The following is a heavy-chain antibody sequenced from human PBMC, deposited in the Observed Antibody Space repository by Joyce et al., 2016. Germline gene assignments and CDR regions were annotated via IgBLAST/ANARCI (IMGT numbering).Heavy chain of an antibody. J-gene: IGHJ6*02. CDR3: AREGMTIFGVAFYGMDV. CDR1: GFTFSYYW. D-gene: IGHD3-3*01. CDR2: IRQDGSET. V-gene: IGHV3-7*03. Sequence: EVQLVESGEGLVQPGGSLRLSCAASGFTFSYYWMNWVRQAPGKGLEWVANIRQDGSETYYVDSVRGRFTISRDNAKNSLYLQMNSLRAEDTAVYYCAREGMTIFGVAFYGMDVWGQGTTVTVSS.